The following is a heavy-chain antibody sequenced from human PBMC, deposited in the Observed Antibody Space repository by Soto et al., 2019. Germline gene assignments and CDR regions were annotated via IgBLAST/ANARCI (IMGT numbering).Heavy chain of an antibody. V-gene: IGHV1-3*04. CDR1: GNSVTSYA. Sequence: QVHLVQSGAEVKKPWASVKVSCKASGNSVTSYAVHWVRHAPGEMLDWMGWINTDTGDTKSAQKFQGRVTITRDTSASTAYMELSRLTSEDPAIYYCARGAYDFWSGYQRFDSWGQGSLVTVSS. CDR2: INTDTGDT. D-gene: IGHD3-3*01. CDR3: ARGAYDFWSGYQRFDS. J-gene: IGHJ4*02.